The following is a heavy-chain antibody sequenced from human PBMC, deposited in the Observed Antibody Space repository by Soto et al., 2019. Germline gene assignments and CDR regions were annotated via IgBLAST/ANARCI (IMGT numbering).Heavy chain of an antibody. CDR2: INPKNGDT. V-gene: IGHV1-2*02. CDR3: AGEAGGSNIAAVLLDP. Sequence: ASVKVSCKTSGYFFNDYHMHWVRKAPGQGLEWMGWINPKNGDTNYAQKFQDRVTMTRDTSISTVYIELSRLTSDDTAVYYCAGEAGGSNIAAVLLDPWGQGTLVTVSS. D-gene: IGHD3-3*02. CDR1: GYFFNDYH. J-gene: IGHJ5*02.